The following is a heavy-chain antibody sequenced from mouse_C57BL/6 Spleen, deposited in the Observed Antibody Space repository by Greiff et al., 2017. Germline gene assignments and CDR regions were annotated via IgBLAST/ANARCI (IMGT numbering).Heavy chain of an antibody. D-gene: IGHD1-1*01. CDR1: GFTFSDYY. V-gene: IGHV5-12*01. CDR2: ISNGGGST. J-gene: IGHJ3*01. Sequence: EVKLVESGGGLVQPGGSLKLSCAASGFTFSDYYMYWVRQTPEKRLEWVAYISNGGGSTYYPDTVKGRFTISRDNAKNTLYLQMSRLKSEDTAMYYCARGDYYGSSYLRFAYWGQGTLVTVSA. CDR3: ARGDYYGSSYLRFAY.